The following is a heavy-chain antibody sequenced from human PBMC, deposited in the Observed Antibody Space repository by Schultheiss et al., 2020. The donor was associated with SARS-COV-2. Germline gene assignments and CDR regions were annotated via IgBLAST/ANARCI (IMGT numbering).Heavy chain of an antibody. CDR1: GFTFSSYE. CDR2: ISSSSSYT. Sequence: GGSLRLSCAASGFTFSSYEMNWVRQAPGKGLEWVSYISSSSSYTNYADSVKGRFTISRDNAKNSLYLQMNSLRAEDTAVYYCARDLRAARTFHYYYYYGMDVWGQGTTVTVSS. V-gene: IGHV3-21*05. J-gene: IGHJ6*02. CDR3: ARDLRAARTFHYYYYYGMDV. D-gene: IGHD6-6*01.